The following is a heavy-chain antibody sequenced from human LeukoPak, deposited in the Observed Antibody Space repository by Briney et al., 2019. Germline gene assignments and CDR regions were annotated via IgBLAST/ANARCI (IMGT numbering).Heavy chain of an antibody. J-gene: IGHJ4*02. V-gene: IGHV7-4-1*02. CDR1: GYTFTRYA. CDR2: INHNTGNP. CDR3: AIDQPVAGVSNFDS. D-gene: IGHD6-19*01. Sequence: GASVKVSCKASGYTFTRYAMNWLRQAPGQGLEWMGWINHNTGNPTYAQAFTGRFVFSLDTSVSTAYLQISSLNTEDTAVYYCAIDQPVAGVSNFDSWGQGTLVTVSS.